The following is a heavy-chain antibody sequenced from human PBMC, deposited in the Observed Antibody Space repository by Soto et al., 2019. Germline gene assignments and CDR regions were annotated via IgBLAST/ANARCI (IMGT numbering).Heavy chain of an antibody. V-gene: IGHV4-4*02. J-gene: IGHJ3*02. D-gene: IGHD6-13*01. CDR1: SRSISSSNW. CDR3: ARDMKQQLVLDI. Sequence: QVQLQESGPGLGKPSGTLSLTCAVSSRSISSSNWWSWVRQPPGKGLEWIGEIYHSGSTNYNPSLKSRVTIAVDRTKNQFSLKLSSVTAADTAVYYCARDMKQQLVLDIWGQGTMVTVSS. CDR2: IYHSGST.